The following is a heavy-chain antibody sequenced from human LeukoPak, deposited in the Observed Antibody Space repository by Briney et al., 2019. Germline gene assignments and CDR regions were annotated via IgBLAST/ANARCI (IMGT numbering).Heavy chain of an antibody. CDR2: IYYSGST. J-gene: IGHJ6*03. Sequence: SETLSLTCTVSGGSISSYYWSWIRQPPGKGLEWIGYIYYSGSTNYNPSLKSRVTISVDTSKNQFSLKLNSVTAADTAIYYCARDAGSYVSYMDVWGKGTAVTVSS. D-gene: IGHD1-26*01. V-gene: IGHV4-59*12. CDR3: ARDAGSYVSYMDV. CDR1: GGSISSYY.